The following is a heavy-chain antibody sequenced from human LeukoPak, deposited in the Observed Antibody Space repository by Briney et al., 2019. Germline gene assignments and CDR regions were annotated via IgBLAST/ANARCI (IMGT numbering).Heavy chain of an antibody. V-gene: IGHV1-46*01. CDR2: INPSGGST. Sequence: ASVKVSCKASGYTFTSYYMHWVRQAPGQGLEWMGIINPSGGSTSYAQKFQGRVTMTRDMSTSTVYMELSSLRAEDTAVYYCASFPGDPLWFDYWGQGTLVTVSS. CDR3: ASFPGDPLWFDY. D-gene: IGHD4-17*01. CDR1: GYTFTSYY. J-gene: IGHJ4*02.